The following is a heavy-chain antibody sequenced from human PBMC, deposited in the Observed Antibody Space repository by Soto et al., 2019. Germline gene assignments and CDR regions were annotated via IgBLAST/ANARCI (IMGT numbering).Heavy chain of an antibody. D-gene: IGHD3-10*01. J-gene: IGHJ4*02. Sequence: PGGSLRLSCAASGFTFSSYAMSWVRQAPGKGLEWVSAISGSGGSTYYADSVKGRFTISRDNTKNTLYLQMNSLRAEDTAVYYCAKDYYGSGSYYLTLDYWGQGTLVTVSS. CDR1: GFTFSSYA. CDR2: ISGSGGST. CDR3: AKDYYGSGSYYLTLDY. V-gene: IGHV3-23*01.